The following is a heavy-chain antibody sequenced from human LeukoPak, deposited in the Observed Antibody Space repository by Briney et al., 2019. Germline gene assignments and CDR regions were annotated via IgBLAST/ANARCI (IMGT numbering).Heavy chain of an antibody. D-gene: IGHD2-2*02. V-gene: IGHV1-2*02. CDR3: ARVKPLGCNSTSCYNAFDI. CDR2: INPNSGGT. J-gene: IGHJ3*02. Sequence: GASVKVSCKASGYTFTGYYMHWVRQAPGQGLEWMGWINPNSGGTNYAQKFQGRVTMTRDTSIGTAYMELSRLRSDDTAVYYCARVKPLGCNSTSCYNAFDIWGQGTMVTVSS. CDR1: GYTFTGYY.